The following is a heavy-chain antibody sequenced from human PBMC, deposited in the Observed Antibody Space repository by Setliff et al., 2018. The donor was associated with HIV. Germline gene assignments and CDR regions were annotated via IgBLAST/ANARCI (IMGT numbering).Heavy chain of an antibody. CDR2: VYYSGST. CDR1: GDSITSSDSC. D-gene: IGHD6-13*01. J-gene: IGHJ3*02. Sequence: SETLSLTCTVSGDSITSSDSCWGWIRQPPGKGLEWIGSVYYSGSTNYNPSLKSRVTILIDTPKNQFSLNLSSVSAADTAVYYCARATFNSSWYPFDGFDIWGQGTMVTVSS. CDR3: ARATFNSSWYPFDGFDI. V-gene: IGHV4-39*07.